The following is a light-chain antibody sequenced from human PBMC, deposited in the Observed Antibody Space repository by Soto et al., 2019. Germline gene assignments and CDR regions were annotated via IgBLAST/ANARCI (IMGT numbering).Light chain of an antibody. CDR1: QSVNSNY. Sequence: EIVLTQSPGTLSLSPGERVTLSCRASQSVNSNYLAWYQQKPGQAPRLLIYGTSSRATDIPDRFSGSGFGTHFSLTISRMKPDVSAVYFYQQYGDGISPRYCVGQGTKLEIK. CDR2: GTS. CDR3: QQYGDGISPRYC. V-gene: IGKV3-20*01. J-gene: IGKJ2*03.